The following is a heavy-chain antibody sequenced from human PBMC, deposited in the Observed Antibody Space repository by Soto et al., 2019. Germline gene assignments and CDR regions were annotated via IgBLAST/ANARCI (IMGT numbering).Heavy chain of an antibody. CDR3: ARDHVIRSGSSMDY. Sequence: HPGGSLRLSCAASGFTFSSYAMNWVRQAPGKGLEWVSVISGSGGSTYHADSVKGRFTISRDNPKNTLYLQMNSLRAEDTAVYYCARDHVIRSGSSMDYWGQGTLVTVSS. CDR2: ISGSGGST. D-gene: IGHD1-26*01. J-gene: IGHJ4*02. CDR1: GFTFSSYA. V-gene: IGHV3-23*01.